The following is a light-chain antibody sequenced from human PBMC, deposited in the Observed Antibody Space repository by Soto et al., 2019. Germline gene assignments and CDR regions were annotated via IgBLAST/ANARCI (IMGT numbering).Light chain of an antibody. Sequence: ILMTQSPATLSVSPGERATLSCRASQSVSNNLAWYQQKPGQAPRLLIYDASTRATGIPARFSGSGSGTEFTLTISGLQYEDFAVYSCQQYNNWPPWTFGQGTKVEIK. CDR1: QSVSNN. J-gene: IGKJ1*01. CDR3: QQYNNWPPWT. CDR2: DAS. V-gene: IGKV3-15*01.